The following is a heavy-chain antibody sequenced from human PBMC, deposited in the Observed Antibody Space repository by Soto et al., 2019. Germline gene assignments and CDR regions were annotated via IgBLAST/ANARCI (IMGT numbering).Heavy chain of an antibody. D-gene: IGHD2-8*01. CDR2: IIPIFGTA. CDR1: GGTFSSYA. J-gene: IGHJ6*02. CDR3: ARVGVRYCTNGVCSKGDYYYYGMDV. V-gene: IGHV1-69*13. Sequence: SVKVSCKASGGTFSSYAISWVRQAPGQGLEWMGGIIPIFGTADYAQKFQGRVTITADESTSTAYMELSSLRSEDTAVYYCARVGVRYCTNGVCSKGDYYYYGMDVWGQGTTVTVSS.